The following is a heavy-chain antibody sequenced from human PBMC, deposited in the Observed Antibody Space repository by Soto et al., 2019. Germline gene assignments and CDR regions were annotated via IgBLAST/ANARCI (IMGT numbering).Heavy chain of an antibody. J-gene: IGHJ3*02. D-gene: IGHD1-26*01. CDR2: IIPIFGTA. V-gene: IGHV1-69*01. Sequence: QVQLVQSGAEVKKPGSSVKVSCKASGGTFSSYAISWVRQAPGQGLEWMGGIIPIFGTANYAQKFQGRVTISADESTSTAYMELSRLRSEDTAVYYCARAGIRSDSGSYSGPDDACDIWGQGTMVTVSS. CDR3: ARAGIRSDSGSYSGPDDACDI. CDR1: GGTFSSYA.